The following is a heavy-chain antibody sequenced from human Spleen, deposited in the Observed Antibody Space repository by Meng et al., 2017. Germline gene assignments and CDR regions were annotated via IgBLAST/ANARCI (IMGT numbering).Heavy chain of an antibody. CDR1: DFTFSIYW. CDR2: INQDGNDM. D-gene: IGHD6-13*01. CDR3: ARDLDSSNWAGTVWYFDL. J-gene: IGHJ2*01. Sequence: GESLKISCAASDFTFSIYWMTWVRQAPGKGLEWVASINQDGNDMYYVDSVRGRFTISRNNAKKVVFLQMNSLRADDTAVYYCARDLDSSNWAGTVWYFDLWGLGTLVTVSS. V-gene: IGHV3-7*01.